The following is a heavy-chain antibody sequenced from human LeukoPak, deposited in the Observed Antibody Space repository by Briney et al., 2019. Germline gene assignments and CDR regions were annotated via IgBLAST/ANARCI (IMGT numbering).Heavy chain of an antibody. D-gene: IGHD3-22*01. V-gene: IGHV4-30-2*04. J-gene: IGHJ4*02. Sequence: TCITYYNPSLKSRVTISVDTSKNQFSLKLSSVTAADTAVYYCARRTPFYYGSSGYYYFDYWGQGTLVTVSS. CDR3: ARRTPFYYGSSGYYYFDY. CDR2: TCIT.